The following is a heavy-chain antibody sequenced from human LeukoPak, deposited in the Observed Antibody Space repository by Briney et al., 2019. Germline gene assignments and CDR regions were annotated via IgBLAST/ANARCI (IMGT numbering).Heavy chain of an antibody. Sequence: PGGSLRLSCAASGFTFSSYSMNWVRQAPGKGLEWVSSISSSSSYIYYADSVKGRFTISRDNAKNSLYLQMNRLRAEDTAVYYCARDELVPPNVDIVAATTPFDYWGQATLVTVSS. V-gene: IGHV3-21*01. D-gene: IGHD5-12*01. J-gene: IGHJ4*02. CDR2: ISSSSSYI. CDR1: GFTFSSYS. CDR3: ARDELVPPNVDIVAATTPFDY.